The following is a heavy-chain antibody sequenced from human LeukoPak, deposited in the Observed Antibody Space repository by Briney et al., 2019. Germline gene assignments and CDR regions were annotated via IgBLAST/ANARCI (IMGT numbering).Heavy chain of an antibody. CDR2: IYHNGRT. CDR3: AGSLSQVRSTGFDY. V-gene: IGHV4-4*02. Sequence: SETLSLTCAVSGASISTSHWWSWVRQPPGKGLEWIGEIYHNGRTNYNPSLKSRVTISVDNPKNQFSLKVNSVTAADTAVYYCAGSLSQVRSTGFDYWGQGTLVTVSS. D-gene: IGHD4-17*01. J-gene: IGHJ4*02. CDR1: GASISTSHW.